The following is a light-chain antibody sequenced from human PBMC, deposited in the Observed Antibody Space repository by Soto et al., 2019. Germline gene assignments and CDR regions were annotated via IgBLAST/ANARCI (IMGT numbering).Light chain of an antibody. J-gene: IGKJ1*01. Sequence: ESVLTQAPGSLSLSPGQRATLSCRASQSVDTTFFAWYQKKPGQAPRLLIQGASKRATGIPDRFSGSGSGTDFTLIISRLEHEDFAVYYCQQYMSSVTFGQGTKVEIK. V-gene: IGKV3-20*01. CDR1: QSVDTTF. CDR3: QQYMSSVT. CDR2: GAS.